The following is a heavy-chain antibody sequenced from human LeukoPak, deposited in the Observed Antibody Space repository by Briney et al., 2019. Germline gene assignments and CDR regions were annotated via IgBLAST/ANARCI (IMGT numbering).Heavy chain of an antibody. CDR1: GFNFSSYG. V-gene: IGHV3-30*02. CDR3: AKGGTGEVTNFDY. J-gene: IGHJ4*02. Sequence: HPGGSLRLSCAASGFNFSSYGMHWVRQAPGKGLEWVSFIRYDETNRYYADSVKGRFTISRDNSKSTLYLQMNSLRAEDTAFCYCAKGGTGEVTNFDYWGQGTLVTVSS. CDR2: IRYDETNR. D-gene: IGHD3-16*01.